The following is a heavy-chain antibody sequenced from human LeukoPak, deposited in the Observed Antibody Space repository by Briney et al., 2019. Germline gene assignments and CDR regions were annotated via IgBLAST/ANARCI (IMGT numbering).Heavy chain of an antibody. Sequence: QAGGSLRLSCAASGFTFSSYWMHWVRQAAGKGLVWVSRINSDGSSTSYADSVKGRFNISRDNAKNTLYLQMNSLRAEDTAVYYCARVVKWWSPVDYWGQGTLVTVSS. D-gene: IGHD2-15*01. CDR2: INSDGSST. J-gene: IGHJ4*02. CDR3: ARVVKWWSPVDY. V-gene: IGHV3-74*01. CDR1: GFTFSSYW.